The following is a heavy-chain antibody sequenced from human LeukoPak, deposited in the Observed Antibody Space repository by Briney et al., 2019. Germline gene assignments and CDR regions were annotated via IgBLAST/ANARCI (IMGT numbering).Heavy chain of an antibody. CDR1: GFTFSSYG. CDR3: ARITYYDFWSGYGGNYFDY. Sequence: GGSLRLSCAASGFTFSSYGMHWVRQAPGKGLEWVSSISSRSSYKYYADSVKGRFTISRDNAKNSLYLQMNSLRAEDTAVYFCARITYYDFWSGYGGNYFDYWGQGTLVTVSS. J-gene: IGHJ4*02. CDR2: ISSRSSYK. D-gene: IGHD3-3*01. V-gene: IGHV3-21*01.